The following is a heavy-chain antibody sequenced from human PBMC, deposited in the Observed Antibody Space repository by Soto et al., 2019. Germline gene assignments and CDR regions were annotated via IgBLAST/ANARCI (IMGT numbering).Heavy chain of an antibody. Sequence: ASVKVSCKTSGYTFTSYYLHWVRQAPGRGLEWMGWINPNSGATHYAQKFQGRVTMTRDTSITTTYMEMSGLRSDDTAVYYCATFYSDSNAYQTYFDHWGQSTLVTVSS. CDR1: GYTFTSYY. D-gene: IGHD3-22*01. CDR2: INPNSGAT. V-gene: IGHV1-2*02. CDR3: ATFYSDSNAYQTYFDH. J-gene: IGHJ1*01.